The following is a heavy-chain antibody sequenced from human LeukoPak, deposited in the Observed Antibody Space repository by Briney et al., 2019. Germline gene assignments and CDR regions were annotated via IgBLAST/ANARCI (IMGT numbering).Heavy chain of an antibody. CDR1: GGSISSNY. Sequence: SETLSLTSTVSGGSISSNYWSWNRHPAGQGLEWIGHIYTSGRTNYNTSLKSRVTMSVDTSKNQFSLKLSSVTAADTAVYYCARDLLSGSSGGDYWGQGTLVTVSS. CDR3: ARDLLSGSSGGDY. CDR2: IYTSGRT. V-gene: IGHV4-4*07. J-gene: IGHJ4*02. D-gene: IGHD6-19*01.